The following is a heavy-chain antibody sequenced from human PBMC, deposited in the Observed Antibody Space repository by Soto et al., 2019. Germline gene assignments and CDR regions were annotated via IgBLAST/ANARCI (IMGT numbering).Heavy chain of an antibody. J-gene: IGHJ6*02. CDR1: GGSVSSGSYY. D-gene: IGHD4-17*01. CDR3: ARDTVGERDYYYYYGMDV. CDR2: IYYGGST. V-gene: IGHV4-61*01. Sequence: SETLSLTCTVSGGSVSSGSYYWSWIRQPPGKGLEWIGYIYYGGSTNYNPSLKSRVTISVDTSKNQFSLKLSSVTAADTAVYYCARDTVGERDYYYYYGMDVWGQGTTVTVSS.